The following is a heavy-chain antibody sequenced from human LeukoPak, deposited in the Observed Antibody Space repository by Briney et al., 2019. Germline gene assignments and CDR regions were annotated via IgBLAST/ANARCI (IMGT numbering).Heavy chain of an antibody. V-gene: IGHV4-34*01. CDR3: ARRVSGYSYGPRVRDY. J-gene: IGHJ4*02. CDR1: GGSFSGYY. D-gene: IGHD5-18*01. Sequence: SETLSHTCAVYGGSFSGYYWSWIRQPPGKGLEWIGEINHSGSTNYNPSLKSRVTISVDASKNQFSLKLSSVTAADTAVYYCARRVSGYSYGPRVRDYWGQVTLVTVSS. CDR2: INHSGST.